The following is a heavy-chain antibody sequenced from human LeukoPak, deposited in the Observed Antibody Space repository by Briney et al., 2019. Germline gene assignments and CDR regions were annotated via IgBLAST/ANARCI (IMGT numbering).Heavy chain of an antibody. D-gene: IGHD6-13*01. CDR3: ARLVAATGNFDY. J-gene: IGHJ4*02. Sequence: PSETLSLTCTVSGGSVSSGSYYWSWIRQPPGKGLEWIGYIYYSGSTNYNPSLKSRVTISVDRSKNQFSLKLSSVTAADTAVYYCARLVAATGNFDYWGQGTLVTVSS. CDR2: IYYSGST. V-gene: IGHV4-61*01. CDR1: GGSVSSGSYY.